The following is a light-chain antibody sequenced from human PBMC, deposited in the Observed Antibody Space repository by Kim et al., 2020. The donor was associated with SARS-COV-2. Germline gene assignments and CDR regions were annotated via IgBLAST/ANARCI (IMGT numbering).Light chain of an antibody. CDR3: QQYKSYT. V-gene: IGKV1-5*01. Sequence: DIQMTQSPSTLSESIGDRVTITCRASQSISSWLAWYQQKPGKAPKLLIYDASSLESGVPSRFSGSGSGTEFTLTISSLQPDDFATYHCQQYKSYTFGQGTKLEI. J-gene: IGKJ2*01. CDR2: DAS. CDR1: QSISSW.